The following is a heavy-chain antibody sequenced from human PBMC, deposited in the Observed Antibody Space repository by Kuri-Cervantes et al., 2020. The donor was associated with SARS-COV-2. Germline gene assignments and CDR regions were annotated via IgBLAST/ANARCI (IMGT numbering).Heavy chain of an antibody. J-gene: IGHJ6*02. D-gene: IGHD3-10*01. CDR3: ASSRGSMDV. Sequence: GSLRLSCAVYGGSFSGYYWSWIRQPPGKGLEWIGEINHSGSTNYNPSLKSRVTISVDTSKNQFSLKLSSVTAADTAVYYCASSRGSMDVWGQGTTVTVSS. CDR1: GGSFSGYY. CDR2: INHSGST. V-gene: IGHV4-34*01.